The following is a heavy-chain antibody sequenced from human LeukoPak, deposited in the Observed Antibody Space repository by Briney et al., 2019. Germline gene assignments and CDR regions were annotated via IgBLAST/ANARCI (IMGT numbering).Heavy chain of an antibody. CDR3: ARSSIAARPGYYYYYMDV. CDR2: ISAYNGNT. J-gene: IGHJ6*03. CDR1: GYTFTSYG. Sequence: ASVKVSCKASGYTFTSYGISWVRQAPGQGLEWMGWISAYNGNTNYAQKFQGRVTITADESTSTAYMELSSLRSEDTAVYYCARSSIAARPGYYYYYMDVWGKGTTVTVSS. V-gene: IGHV1-18*01. D-gene: IGHD6-6*01.